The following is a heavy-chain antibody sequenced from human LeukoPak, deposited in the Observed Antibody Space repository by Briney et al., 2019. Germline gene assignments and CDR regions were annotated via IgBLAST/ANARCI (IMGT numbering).Heavy chain of an antibody. J-gene: IGHJ4*02. CDR3: ARSLYSYSY. D-gene: IGHD5-18*01. Sequence: KPSETLSLTCTVSGGSISSYYWSWIRQPPGKGLEWIGYIYYSGSTNYNPSLKSRVTISVDTSKNQFSLKLSSVTAADTAVYYCARSLYSYSYWGQGTLVTVSS. V-gene: IGHV4-59*08. CDR2: IYYSGST. CDR1: GGSISSYY.